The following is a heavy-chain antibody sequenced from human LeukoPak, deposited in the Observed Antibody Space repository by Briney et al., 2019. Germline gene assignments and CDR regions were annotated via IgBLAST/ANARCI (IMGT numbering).Heavy chain of an antibody. Sequence: PGGSLRLSCEASGFTFSSFHMSWVRQAPGKGLEWVSAISGSGETTYYADSVKGRFTVSRDNSKNTLYVQMDSLRAEDTAVYYCAKRGYTYGGHFGYWGQGALVTVSS. CDR3: AKRGYTYGGHFGY. J-gene: IGHJ4*02. V-gene: IGHV3-23*01. CDR2: ISGSGETT. D-gene: IGHD5-18*01. CDR1: GFTFSSFH.